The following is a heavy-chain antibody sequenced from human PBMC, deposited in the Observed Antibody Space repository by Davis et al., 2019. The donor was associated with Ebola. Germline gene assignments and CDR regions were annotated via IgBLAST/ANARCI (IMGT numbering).Heavy chain of an antibody. V-gene: IGHV4-34*01. CDR1: GGSFSGYY. D-gene: IGHD2-15*01. J-gene: IGHJ6*02. CDR3: ARDGQKGYCSGGSCYQSRYYYYGMDV. Sequence: SETLSLTCAVYGGSFSGYYWSWIRQPPGKGLEWIGEINHSGSTNYNPSLKSRVTISVDTSKNQFSLKLSSVTAADTAVYYCARDGQKGYCSGGSCYQSRYYYYGMDVWGQGTTVTVSS. CDR2: INHSGST.